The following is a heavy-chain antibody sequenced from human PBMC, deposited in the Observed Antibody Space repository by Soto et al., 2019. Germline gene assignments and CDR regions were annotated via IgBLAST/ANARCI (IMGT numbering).Heavy chain of an antibody. J-gene: IGHJ4*02. V-gene: IGHV3-33*01. Sequence: QVLLVESGGGVVQPGRSLRLSCAASGSIFRGYGMHWVRQAPGKGLEWVAVIRFDGSNINYADFVMGRFTISRDNSKNKLYLEMNSLRVEDTAVYYCARDGVGATAFWGYLDYWGQGTLGTVSS. CDR2: IRFDGSNI. CDR3: ARDGVGATAFWGYLDY. CDR1: GSIFRGYG. D-gene: IGHD2-15*01.